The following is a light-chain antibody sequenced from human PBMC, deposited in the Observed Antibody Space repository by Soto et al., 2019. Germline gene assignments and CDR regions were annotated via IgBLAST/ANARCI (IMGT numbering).Light chain of an antibody. CDR3: QQYNEWPRT. CDR1: QTVTSN. V-gene: IGKV3-15*01. Sequence: EIVMTQSPVTLSVSPGETANLSCRASQTVTSNLAWYQQKPGRSPRLLLSGASTRATGIPARFSGSGSGTEFKLTIRRLNSQDIELYHCQQYNEWPRTFGQGTKV. J-gene: IGKJ1*01. CDR2: GAS.